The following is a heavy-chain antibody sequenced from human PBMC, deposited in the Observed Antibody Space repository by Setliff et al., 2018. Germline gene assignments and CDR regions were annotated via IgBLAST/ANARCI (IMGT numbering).Heavy chain of an antibody. CDR3: AKGGSLIRGIPQYYLDV. D-gene: IGHD3-10*01. Sequence: GESLRLSCAASGFIFSDFGMNWVRQAPGKGLEWVALISGKTHTPFYADSVKGRFTISRDNSKNTVHLQMNRLTVEDTAVYYCAKGGSLIRGIPQYYLDVWGRGTTVTVSS. J-gene: IGHJ6*04. CDR1: GFIFSDFG. CDR2: ISGKTHTP. V-gene: IGHV3-23*01.